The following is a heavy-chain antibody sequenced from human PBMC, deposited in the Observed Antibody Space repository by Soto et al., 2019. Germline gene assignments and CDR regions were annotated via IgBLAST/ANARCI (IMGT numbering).Heavy chain of an antibody. CDR3: ARQRGSGSSWYVGYYGMDV. D-gene: IGHD6-13*01. V-gene: IGHV5-10-1*01. J-gene: IGHJ6*02. CDR2: IDPSDSYT. Sequence: PWESLKISCKGSGYSFTSYWISWVLQMPGKGLEWMGRIDPSDSYTNYSPSFQGHVTISADKSISTAYLQWSSLKASDTAMYYCARQRGSGSSWYVGYYGMDVWGQGTTVTVSS. CDR1: GYSFTSYW.